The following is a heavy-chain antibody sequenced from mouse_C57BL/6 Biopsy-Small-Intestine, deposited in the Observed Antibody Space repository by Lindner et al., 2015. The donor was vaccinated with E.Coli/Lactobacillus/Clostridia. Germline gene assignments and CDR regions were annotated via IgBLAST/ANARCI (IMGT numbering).Heavy chain of an antibody. V-gene: IGHV5-4*01. CDR1: GFTFSSYA. CDR2: ISDGGSYT. D-gene: IGHD1-1*01. Sequence: VQLQESGGGLVKPGGSLKLSCAASGFTFSSYAMSWVRQTPEKRLEWVATISDGGSYTYYPDNVKDRFTISRDNAKNNLYLQMSHLKSEDTAMYYCAIYYYGSSSAWFAYWGQGTLVTVSA. J-gene: IGHJ3*01. CDR3: AIYYYGSSSAWFAY.